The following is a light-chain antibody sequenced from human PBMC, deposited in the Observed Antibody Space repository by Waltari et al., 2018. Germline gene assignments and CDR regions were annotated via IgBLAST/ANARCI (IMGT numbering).Light chain of an antibody. CDR1: QTLLYNSNNKNY. J-gene: IGKJ1*01. CDR2: WAS. CDR3: QQFYTSPPT. Sequence: VMTQSPDSLAVSLGERATIHCKSSQTLLYNSNNKNYLVWYQQKPGQPPKLLIYWASTRESGVPDRFNGSGSGTDFTLTISSLHAEDVALYYCQQFYTSPPTFGQGTKVEIK. V-gene: IGKV4-1*01.